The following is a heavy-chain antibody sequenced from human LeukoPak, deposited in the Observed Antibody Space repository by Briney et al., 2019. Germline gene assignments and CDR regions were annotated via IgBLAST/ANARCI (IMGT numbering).Heavy chain of an antibody. D-gene: IGHD1-14*01. V-gene: IGHV3-53*01. CDR3: ASSEGTNHYYYYDGMDF. CDR1: VFSVSVNY. J-gene: IGHJ6*02. Sequence: RGGSLRLSCAASVFSVSVNYMSCVRQAPRPGLKWASVIYSGGSTYYADSVKGRFTISRDNSKNTLYLQMNILRAEDTAVYYCASSEGTNHYYYYDGMDFWCQGTTVTVSS. CDR2: IYSGGST.